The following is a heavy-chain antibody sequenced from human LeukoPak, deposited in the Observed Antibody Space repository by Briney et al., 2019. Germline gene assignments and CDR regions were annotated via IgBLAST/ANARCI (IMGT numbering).Heavy chain of an antibody. CDR2: INHSGST. D-gene: IGHD3-22*01. CDR1: GGSFSGYY. V-gene: IGHV4-34*01. J-gene: IGHJ4*02. CDR3: ARQKILDDNYDSSGYYVDQ. Sequence: PSETLSLTCAVYGGSFSGYYWSWIRQPPGKGLEWIGEINHSGSTNYNPSLKSRVTISVDTSNNQFSLNLSSVTASDTAVYYCARQKILDDNYDSSGYYVDQWGQGSLVTVSS.